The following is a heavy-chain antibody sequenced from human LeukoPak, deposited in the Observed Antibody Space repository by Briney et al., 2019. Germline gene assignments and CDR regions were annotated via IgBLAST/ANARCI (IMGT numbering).Heavy chain of an antibody. CDR3: ARGGNSGSYPDFDY. J-gene: IGHJ4*02. V-gene: IGHV1-2*06. D-gene: IGHD1-26*01. Sequence: ASVKVSCKASGYTFTGYYIHWVRQAPGQGLEWMGRINPNNGGTNYAQKFQGRVTMTRDTSISTAYMDLSGLRSEDTAVYYCARGGNSGSYPDFDYWGQGTLVTVSS. CDR2: INPNNGGT. CDR1: GYTFTGYY.